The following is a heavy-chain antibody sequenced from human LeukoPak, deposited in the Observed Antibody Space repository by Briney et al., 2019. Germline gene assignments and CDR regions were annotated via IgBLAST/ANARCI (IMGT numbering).Heavy chain of an antibody. CDR3: ARGPMSYYYYYMDV. Sequence: ASVKVSCKASGYTFTSYYMHWVRQAPGQGLEWMGWINPNSGGTNYAQKFQGRVTMTRDTSISTAYMELSRLRSDDTAVYYCARGPMSYYYYYMDVWGKGTTVTVSS. CDR1: GYTFTSYY. V-gene: IGHV1-2*02. J-gene: IGHJ6*03. CDR2: INPNSGGT.